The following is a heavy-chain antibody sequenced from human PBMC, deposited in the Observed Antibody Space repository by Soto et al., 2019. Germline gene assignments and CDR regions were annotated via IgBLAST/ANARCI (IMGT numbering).Heavy chain of an antibody. V-gene: IGHV3-48*03. CDR2: ISTSGSSI. Sequence: GGSLRLSCAASGFTFSFYEMNWVRQAPGKGLEWVSYISTSGSSIYYADSVKGRFTISRDNAKNSVYLQMNSLRAEDTAVYFCARDGYGDPYYYYGMDVWGLGTTVTVS. CDR1: GFTFSFYE. CDR3: ARDGYGDPYYYYGMDV. D-gene: IGHD4-17*01. J-gene: IGHJ6*02.